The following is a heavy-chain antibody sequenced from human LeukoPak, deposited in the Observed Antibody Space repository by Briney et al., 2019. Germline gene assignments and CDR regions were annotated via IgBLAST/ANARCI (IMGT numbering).Heavy chain of an antibody. CDR2: INPNSGGT. CDR1: GHAFTGYY. J-gene: IGHJ4*02. D-gene: IGHD5-12*01. V-gene: IGHV1-2*02. Sequence: ASVTVSCKASGHAFTGYYMNWVRQAPGQGLEWMEWINPNSGGTNYAQKFQGRVTMTRDTSISTAYMELSRLRSDDTAVYYCASEPADSGYDVNAHFDYWGQGTLVTVSS. CDR3: ASEPADSGYDVNAHFDY.